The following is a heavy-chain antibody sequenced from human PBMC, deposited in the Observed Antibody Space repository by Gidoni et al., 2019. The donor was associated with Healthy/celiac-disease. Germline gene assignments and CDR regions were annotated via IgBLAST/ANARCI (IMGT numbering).Heavy chain of an antibody. Sequence: EVQLVESGGGLVKPGGSLRLSCAATGFTFSNAWMNWVRQAPGKGLGWVGRIKSKTDGGTTDYAAPVKGRFTISRYDSKNTLYLQMNSLKTEDTAVYYCTTDGNNWNYVRYYYGMDVWGKGTTVTVSS. V-gene: IGHV3-15*07. D-gene: IGHD1-7*01. CDR3: TTDGNNWNYVRYYYGMDV. CDR1: GFTFSNAW. J-gene: IGHJ6*04. CDR2: IKSKTDGGTT.